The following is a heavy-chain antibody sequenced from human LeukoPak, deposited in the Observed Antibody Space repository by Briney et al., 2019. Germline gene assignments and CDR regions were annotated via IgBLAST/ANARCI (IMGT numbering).Heavy chain of an antibody. D-gene: IGHD3-3*01. CDR1: GFTFSSYA. J-gene: IGHJ4*02. CDR2: ISGSGYST. CDR3: AKDMGDFWSSFDY. V-gene: IGHV3-23*01. Sequence: PGGSLRLSCAASGFTFSSYAMSWVRQAPGKGLEWVSAISGSGYSTYYADSVKGRFTISRDNFKNTLYLQMNSLRAEDTAVYYCAKDMGDFWSSFDYWGQGTLVTVSS.